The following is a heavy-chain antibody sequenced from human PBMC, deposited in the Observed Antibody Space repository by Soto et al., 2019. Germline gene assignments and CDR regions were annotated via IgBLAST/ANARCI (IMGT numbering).Heavy chain of an antibody. CDR3: ARAGRGFWSGSRQDARNWFDP. CDR2: IFYTGST. D-gene: IGHD3-3*01. CDR1: GGTINSGDYF. V-gene: IGHV4-30-4*01. J-gene: IGHJ5*02. Sequence: SETLSLTCSVSGGTINSGDYFWSWIRQPPGKGLEWIGSIFYTGSTYYSPSLKSRASMSMDTSKNLFSLRLRSLTAADTAVYYCARAGRGFWSGSRQDARNWFDPWGQGALVTVSS.